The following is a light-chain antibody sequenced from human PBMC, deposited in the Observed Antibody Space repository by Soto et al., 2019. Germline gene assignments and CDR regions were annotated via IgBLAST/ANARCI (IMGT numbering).Light chain of an antibody. CDR2: VAS. V-gene: IGKV1-39*01. J-gene: IGKJ5*01. Sequence: DIQMTPSPSSLSASVGDRVTSTCRASPSISTFLNWYQHKPRQAPKLLFCVASSLKSGVPSRVSGSGSGTDFTITISSLQPEDFAADYCQQSYTTPITCGQGTRLEIK. CDR3: QQSYTTPIT. CDR1: PSISTF.